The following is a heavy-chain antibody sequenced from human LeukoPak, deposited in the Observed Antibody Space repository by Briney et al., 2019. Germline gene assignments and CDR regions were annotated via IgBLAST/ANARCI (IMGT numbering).Heavy chain of an antibody. Sequence: GASVKVSCKASGGTFSSYAISWVRQAPGQGLEWMGRIIPILGIANYAQKFQGRVTITADKSTSTAYMELSSLRSEDTAVYYCAKPHGELLTADCAFDIWGQGTMVTVSS. D-gene: IGHD3-10*01. CDR3: AKPHGELLTADCAFDI. J-gene: IGHJ3*02. CDR1: GGTFSSYA. V-gene: IGHV1-69*04. CDR2: IIPILGIA.